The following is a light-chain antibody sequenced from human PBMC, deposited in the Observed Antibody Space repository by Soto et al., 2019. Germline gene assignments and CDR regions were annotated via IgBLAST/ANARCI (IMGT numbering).Light chain of an antibody. CDR3: QTWGTGIQV. Sequence: QSVLTQSPSASASLGASVKLTCTLSSGHSRYAIAWHQQQAEKGPRYLMKLNSDGSHSKGDGISDRFSGSSSGAERYLTISSLQSEDEADYYCQTWGTGIQVFGGGTKITVL. V-gene: IGLV4-69*01. J-gene: IGLJ3*02. CDR2: LNSDGSH. CDR1: SGHSRYA.